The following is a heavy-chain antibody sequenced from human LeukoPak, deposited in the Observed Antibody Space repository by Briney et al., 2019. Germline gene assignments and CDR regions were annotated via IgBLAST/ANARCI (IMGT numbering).Heavy chain of an antibody. CDR1: GFTFNNYD. CDR2: ISYDGNNK. D-gene: IGHD3-3*01. CDR3: ERGVDFWSGYYGGDY. V-gene: IGHV3-30-3*01. J-gene: IGHJ4*02. Sequence: GGSLRLSCVASGFTFNNYDMHWVRQAPGKGLEWVAVISYDGNNKYFAHSVKGRFTISRDNSKNTLYLQMNSLRVEDTAVYYCERGVDFWSGYYGGDYWGQGTLVTVSS.